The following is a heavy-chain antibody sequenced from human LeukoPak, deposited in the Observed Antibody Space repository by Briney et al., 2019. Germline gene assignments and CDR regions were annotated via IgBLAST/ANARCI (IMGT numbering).Heavy chain of an antibody. V-gene: IGHV3-33*01. CDR3: AREQLDAEYFQH. J-gene: IGHJ1*01. D-gene: IGHD6-13*01. CDR1: GFTFSSYG. Sequence: GGSLRLSCAASGFTFSSYGMHWVRQAPGKGLEWVAVIWYDGSNKYYADSVKGRFTISRDNSENTLYLQMNSLRAEDTAVYYCAREQLDAEYFQHWGQGTLVTVSS. CDR2: IWYDGSNK.